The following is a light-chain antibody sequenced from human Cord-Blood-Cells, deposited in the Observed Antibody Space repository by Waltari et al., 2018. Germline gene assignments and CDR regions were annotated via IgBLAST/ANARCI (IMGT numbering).Light chain of an antibody. CDR1: QSISSY. CDR2: AAS. V-gene: IGKV1-39*01. CDR3: QQSYSTPYS. J-gene: IGKJ2*03. Sequence: SSLSASVGDRVTITCRASQSISSYLNWYQQKPGKAPKLLIYAASSLQSGVPSRFSGSGSGTDFTLTIRSLQPEDFATYYCQQSYSTPYSFGQGTKLEIK.